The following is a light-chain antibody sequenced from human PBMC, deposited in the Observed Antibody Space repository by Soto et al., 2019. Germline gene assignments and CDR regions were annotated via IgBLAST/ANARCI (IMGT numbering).Light chain of an antibody. V-gene: IGKV3-20*01. CDR3: QQYGSSPPRT. Sequence: EIVLTQSPGILSLSPGQRVTLSCRASQSVSNDFLAWYQQKPGQAPRLLIYGASTRATDVPDRFSGSGSGAAFTLTISRLEPEDFAVYYCQQYGSSPPRTFGKGTKVEMK. CDR1: QSVSNDF. CDR2: GAS. J-gene: IGKJ1*01.